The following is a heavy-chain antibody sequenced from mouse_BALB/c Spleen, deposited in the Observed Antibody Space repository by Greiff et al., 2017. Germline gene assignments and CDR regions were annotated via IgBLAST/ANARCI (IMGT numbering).Heavy chain of an antibody. Sequence: EVNLVESGGGLVKPGGSLKLSCAASGFTFSDYYMYWVRQTPEKRLEWVATISDGGSYTYYPDSVKGRFTISRDNAKNNLYLQMSSLKSEDTAMYYCARAGYRSLYFDYWGQGTTLTVSS. CDR3: ARAGYRSLYFDY. J-gene: IGHJ2*01. D-gene: IGHD2-14*01. V-gene: IGHV5-4*02. CDR1: GFTFSDYY. CDR2: ISDGGSYT.